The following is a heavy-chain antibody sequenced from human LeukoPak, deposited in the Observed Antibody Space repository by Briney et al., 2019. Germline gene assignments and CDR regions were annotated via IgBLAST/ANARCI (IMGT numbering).Heavy chain of an antibody. V-gene: IGHV1-2*02. CDR3: ARQRED. CDR1: GHTFTNYY. D-gene: IGHD1-26*01. J-gene: IGHJ4*02. Sequence: ASVKVSCKASGHTFTNYYIHWVRQAPGQGLEWMGWINANNGGTTYAQTFQGRVTLTRDTSITTAYTELSGLKSDDTAVYYCARQREDWGQGTLVTVSS. CDR2: INANNGGT.